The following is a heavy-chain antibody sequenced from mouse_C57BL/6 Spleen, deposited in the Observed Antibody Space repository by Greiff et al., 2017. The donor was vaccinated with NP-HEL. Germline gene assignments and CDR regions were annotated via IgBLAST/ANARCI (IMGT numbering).Heavy chain of an antibody. Sequence: DVMLVESGGGLVKPGGSLKLSCAASGFTFSSYAMSWVRQTPEKRLEWVATISDGGSYTYYPANVKGRFTISRDNAKNNLYLQMSHLKSEDTAMYYCAREIHYGSSPFAYWGQGTLVTVSA. V-gene: IGHV5-4*01. CDR2: ISDGGSYT. CDR1: GFTFSSYA. D-gene: IGHD1-1*01. J-gene: IGHJ3*01. CDR3: AREIHYGSSPFAY.